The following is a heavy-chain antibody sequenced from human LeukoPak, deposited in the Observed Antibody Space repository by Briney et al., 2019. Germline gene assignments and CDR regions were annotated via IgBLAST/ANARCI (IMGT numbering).Heavy chain of an antibody. D-gene: IGHD6-13*01. CDR2: IHSSGST. CDR1: GGSISGDY. J-gene: IGHJ4*02. Sequence: SETLSLTCTVSGGSISGDYWSWIRQSPGKGLEWIAYIHSSGSTSYNPSLKSRVTISVDTSKNEFSLKLTSVNAADAAVYYCARDRPGGSSLDYWGQGTLVTVSS. V-gene: IGHV4-59*01. CDR3: ARDRPGGSSLDY.